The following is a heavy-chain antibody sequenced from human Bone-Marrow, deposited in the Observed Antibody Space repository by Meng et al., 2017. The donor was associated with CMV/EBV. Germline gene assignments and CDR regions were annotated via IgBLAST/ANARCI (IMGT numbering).Heavy chain of an antibody. D-gene: IGHD2-2*02. Sequence: GGSLRLSCAASGFTFSSYGMHWVRQAPGKGLEWVAFIRYDGSNKYYADSVKGRFTISRDNSKNTLYLQMNSLRAEDTAVYYCAKDDLHDCSTSCYNQDYWGQGTLVTVYS. CDR1: GFTFSSYG. CDR2: IRYDGSNK. CDR3: AKDDLHDCSTSCYNQDY. V-gene: IGHV3-30*02. J-gene: IGHJ4*02.